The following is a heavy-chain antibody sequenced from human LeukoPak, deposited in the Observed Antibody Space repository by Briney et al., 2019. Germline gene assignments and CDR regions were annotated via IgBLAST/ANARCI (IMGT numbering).Heavy chain of an antibody. CDR2: INPNSGGT. V-gene: IGHV1-2*02. CDR1: VYTFTGYY. D-gene: IGHD3-22*01. Sequence: ASVKVSCKVSVYTFTGYYTHWVRQAPGQGLEWMGGINPNSGGTNYAQKFQGRVTMTRDTSISTAYMELSRLRSDDTAVYYCARGTDSSGYYSGDYWGQGTLVTVSS. J-gene: IGHJ4*02. CDR3: ARGTDSSGYYSGDY.